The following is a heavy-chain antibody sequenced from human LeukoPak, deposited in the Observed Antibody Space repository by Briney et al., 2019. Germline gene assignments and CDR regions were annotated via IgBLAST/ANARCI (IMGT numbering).Heavy chain of an antibody. CDR1: GFTFSSYG. Sequence: GGSLRLSCAASGFTFSSYGMHWVRQAPGXGLEWVAVISYDGSNKYYAHSVKGRFTNSRDNSQNTLYLQMNSLRAEDTAVYYCAKGNDDDILTGGSYFDYWGQGTLVTVSS. V-gene: IGHV3-30*18. CDR3: AKGNDDDILTGGSYFDY. D-gene: IGHD3-9*01. J-gene: IGHJ4*02. CDR2: ISYDGSNK.